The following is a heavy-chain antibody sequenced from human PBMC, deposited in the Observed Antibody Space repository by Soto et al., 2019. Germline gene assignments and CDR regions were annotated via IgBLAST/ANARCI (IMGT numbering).Heavy chain of an antibody. Sequence: VGSLRLSCAASGFTFSNYWMSWVRQAPGKGLEWVASINLDGGVKYYVDSVKGRFTISRDNAKNSLYLQMNSLRAEDTAVYYCARYGYYYAMDVWGQGTTVTVSS. D-gene: IGHD4-17*01. CDR2: INLDGGVK. CDR1: GFTFSNYW. J-gene: IGHJ6*02. V-gene: IGHV3-7*03. CDR3: ARYGYYYAMDV.